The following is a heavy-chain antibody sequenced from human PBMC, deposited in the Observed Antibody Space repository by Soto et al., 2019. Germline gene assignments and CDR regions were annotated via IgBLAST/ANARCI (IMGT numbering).Heavy chain of an antibody. CDR2: IWYHGAYE. Sequence: PVGSLRLSCAASGFSFNTYGMNWVRQAPGRGLEWVALIWYHGAYEYYADSVKGRFTISRDNSRNTLYLQMNSLKAEDTAVYYCARTRRGETAIITDGLDLWGQGTQVTVSS. J-gene: IGHJ5*02. D-gene: IGHD5-18*01. CDR1: GFSFNTYG. CDR3: ARTRRGETAIITDGLDL. V-gene: IGHV3-33*01.